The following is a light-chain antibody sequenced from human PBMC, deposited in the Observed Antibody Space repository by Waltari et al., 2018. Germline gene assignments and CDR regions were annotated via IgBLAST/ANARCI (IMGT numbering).Light chain of an antibody. CDR1: NIVRSG. CDR2: DDP. Sequence: SYVLTQPPSVSVAPGQTATFSCGGKNIVRSGVHWYQQVPGPAPVLVVYDDPDRPSGIPERFSGSHAGNTATLTIVRVEAGDEADYYCQVWDSTINFRVFGGGTKLTVL. V-gene: IGLV3-21*02. CDR3: QVWDSTINFRV. J-gene: IGLJ3*02.